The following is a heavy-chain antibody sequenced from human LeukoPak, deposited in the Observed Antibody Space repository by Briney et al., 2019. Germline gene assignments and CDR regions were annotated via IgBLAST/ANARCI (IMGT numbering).Heavy chain of an antibody. V-gene: IGHV3-74*01. J-gene: IGHJ4*02. Sequence: PGGSLRLSCAASGFTFSDYWMRWVREAPGKGLVWVSRINSDGSHTDYADSVKGRFSLSRDNAKNTLYLQVNSLRAEDTGVYYCIRGRSRYGDYVGYHWGQGTLVTGS. CDR3: IRGRSRYGDYVGYH. CDR2: INSDGSHT. CDR1: GFTFSDYW. D-gene: IGHD4-17*01.